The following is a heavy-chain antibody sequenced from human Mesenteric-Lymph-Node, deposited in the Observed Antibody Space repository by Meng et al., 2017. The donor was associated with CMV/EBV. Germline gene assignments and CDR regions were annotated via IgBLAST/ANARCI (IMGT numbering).Heavy chain of an antibody. J-gene: IGHJ3*02. CDR2: IKQDGSED. CDR1: GFTFSSYA. D-gene: IGHD3-22*01. Sequence: GGSLRLSCAASGFTFSSYAMHWVRQAPGKGLEWVANIKQDGSEDYYLDSLNGRFSISRDNAKKSLYLQMNSLRVEDTAVYYCARDMSYYYDSSVAADAFDIWGQGTMVTVSS. V-gene: IGHV3-7*01. CDR3: ARDMSYYYDSSVAADAFDI.